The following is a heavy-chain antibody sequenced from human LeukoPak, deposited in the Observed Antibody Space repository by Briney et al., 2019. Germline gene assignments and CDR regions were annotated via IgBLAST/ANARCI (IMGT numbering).Heavy chain of an antibody. J-gene: IGHJ6*03. CDR2: IIPISGTA. CDR1: GGTFSSHA. V-gene: IGHV1-69*05. D-gene: IGHD2-2*01. Sequence: GASVKVSCKAPGGTFSSHAIAWVRQAPGQGPEWMGGIIPISGTANYAQKFQGRVTITTDESTGTAYMELSSLTSDDTAVYYCARGLQYQLLKALGYYYMDVWGEGTTVTVSS. CDR3: ARGLQYQLLKALGYYYMDV.